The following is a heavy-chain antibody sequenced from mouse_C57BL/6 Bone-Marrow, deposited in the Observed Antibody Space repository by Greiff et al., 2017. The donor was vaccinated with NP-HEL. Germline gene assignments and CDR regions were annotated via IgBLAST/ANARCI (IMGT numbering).Heavy chain of an antibody. V-gene: IGHV1-22*01. D-gene: IGHD1-1*01. J-gene: IGHJ4*01. Sequence: VQLKESGPELVKPGASVKMSCKASGYTFNDYNMHWVKQSHGKSLEWIGYINPNNGGTSYNQKFKGKATLTVNKSSSTAYMELRSLTSEDSAVYYCAREDWGYYGSSRGDYAMDYWGQGTSVTVSS. CDR1: GYTFNDYN. CDR2: INPNNGGT. CDR3: AREDWGYYGSSRGDYAMDY.